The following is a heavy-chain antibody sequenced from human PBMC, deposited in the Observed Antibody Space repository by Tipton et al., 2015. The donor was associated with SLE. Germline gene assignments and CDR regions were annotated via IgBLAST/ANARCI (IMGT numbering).Heavy chain of an antibody. CDR1: GGSISSSSYY. V-gene: IGHV4-39*07. J-gene: IGHJ2*01. Sequence: LRLSCTVSGGSISSSSYYWGWIRQPPGKGLEWIGSIYYSGSTYYNPSLKSRVTISVGTSRNQLSLNLRSATAADTAVYYCARREAAPGTAGWFFDLWGRGTLVTVSS. D-gene: IGHD6-13*01. CDR3: ARREAAPGTAGWFFDL. CDR2: IYYSGST.